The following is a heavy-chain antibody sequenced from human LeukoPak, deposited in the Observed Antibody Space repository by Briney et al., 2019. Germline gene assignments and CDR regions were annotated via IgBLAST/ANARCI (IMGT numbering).Heavy chain of an antibody. CDR2: FDPEDGET. Sequence: ASGKLSCKVFGYTLTFISIAWIRQAPGKGLGWMGGFDPEDGETIYAEKLQVRVTLTVATARDTANMELSSMRSEDTATDYYATTGPVTVATTGWFDPWGQGTLVTVSS. J-gene: IGHJ5*02. CDR3: ATTGPVTVATTGWFDP. D-gene: IGHD5-12*01. V-gene: IGHV1-24*01. CDR1: GYTLTFIS.